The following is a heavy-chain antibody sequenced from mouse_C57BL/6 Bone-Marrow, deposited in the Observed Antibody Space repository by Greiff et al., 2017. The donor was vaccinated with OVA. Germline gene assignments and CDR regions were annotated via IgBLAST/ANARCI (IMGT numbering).Heavy chain of an antibody. CDR2: IYPSDSET. J-gene: IGHJ2*01. D-gene: IGHD2-4*01. Sequence: QVQLQQPGAELVRPGSSVKLSCKASGYTFTSYWMDWVKQRPGQGLEWIGNIYPSDSETHYNQKFKDKATLTVDKSSSTAYMQRSSLTSEDSAVYYCARGRLRFDYWGQGTTLTVSS. CDR1: GYTFTSYW. CDR3: ARGRLRFDY. V-gene: IGHV1-61*01.